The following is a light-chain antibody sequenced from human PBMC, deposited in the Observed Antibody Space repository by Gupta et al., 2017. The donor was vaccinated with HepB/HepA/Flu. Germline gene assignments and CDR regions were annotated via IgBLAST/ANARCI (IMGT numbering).Light chain of an antibody. J-gene: IGLJ3*02. CDR3: LSADNSGTYCCV. V-gene: IGLV3-16*01. Sequence: SYELTQPPSVSVSLGQMARITYSGEALPKKYAYWYQQKPGQFPVLVIYKDNERSSGIPERFSGSTSGTIATMTISGVQAEDEADDYCLSADNSGTYCCVFGGGTKVTVL. CDR1: ALPKKY. CDR2: KDN.